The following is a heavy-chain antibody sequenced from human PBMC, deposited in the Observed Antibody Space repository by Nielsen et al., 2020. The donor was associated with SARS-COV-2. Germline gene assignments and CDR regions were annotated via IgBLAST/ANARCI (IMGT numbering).Heavy chain of an antibody. V-gene: IGHV3-30*18. D-gene: IGHD1-26*01. J-gene: IGHJ6*02. CDR3: VKWVELDFGYYYYGMDV. Sequence: GESLKISCAASGFIFDTSAMHWVRQAPGKGLEWVATISFDERNKYYADSVKGRFTISRDNSRNTLFLEMNSLRVEDTAVYYCVKWVELDFGYYYYGMDVWGQGTTVTVSS. CDR1: GFIFDTSA. CDR2: ISFDERNK.